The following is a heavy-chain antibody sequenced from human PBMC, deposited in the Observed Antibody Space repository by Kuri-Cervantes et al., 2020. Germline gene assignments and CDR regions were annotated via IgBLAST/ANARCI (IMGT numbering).Heavy chain of an antibody. CDR1: GYTFTSYG. CDR3: ARSSPVGEGQQWLWVYGMDV. D-gene: IGHD6-19*01. V-gene: IGHV1-18*01. CDR2: ISAYNGNT. Sequence: ASVKVSCKASGYTFTSYGISWVRQAPGQGLEWMGWISAYNGNTNYAQKLQGRVTMTTDTSTSTAYMELRSLRSDDTAVYYCARSSPVGEGQQWLWVYGMDVWGQGTTVTVSS. J-gene: IGHJ6*02.